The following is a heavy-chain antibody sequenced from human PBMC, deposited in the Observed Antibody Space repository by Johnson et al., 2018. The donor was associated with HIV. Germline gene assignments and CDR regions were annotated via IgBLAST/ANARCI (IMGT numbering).Heavy chain of an antibody. CDR3: ARDQANPAMVNSEAFDI. CDR1: GFTFGSYA. J-gene: IGHJ3*02. Sequence: QVQLVESGGGVVQPGGSLRLSCAASGFTFGSYAMPWVRQVPGTGLEWVAVISYDGSNNYYADSVRGRFTISRDISKNTLYLQMNSLRAEDTAVYYCARDQANPAMVNSEAFDIWGQGTMVTVSS. CDR2: ISYDGSNN. V-gene: IGHV3-30-3*01. D-gene: IGHD5-18*01.